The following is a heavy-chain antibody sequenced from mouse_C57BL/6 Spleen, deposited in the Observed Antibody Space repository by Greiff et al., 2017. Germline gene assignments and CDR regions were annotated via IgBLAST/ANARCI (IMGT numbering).Heavy chain of an antibody. CDR3: ARREGSSGYDY. D-gene: IGHD3-2*02. V-gene: IGHV8-12*01. Sequence: QVTLKESGPGILQSSQTLSLTCSFSGFSLSTSGMGVSWIRQPSGKGLEWLAHIYWDDDKRYNPSLKSRLTISKDTSRNQVFLKITSVDTADTATYYCARREGSSGYDYWGQGTTLTVSS. CDR2: IYWDDDK. CDR1: GFSLSTSGMG. J-gene: IGHJ2*01.